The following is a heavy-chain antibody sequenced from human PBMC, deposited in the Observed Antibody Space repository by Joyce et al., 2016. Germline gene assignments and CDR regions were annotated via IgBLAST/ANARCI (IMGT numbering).Heavy chain of an antibody. CDR3: ARDNESSGYYKIIGLDV. Sequence: QVQLVQSGAEVKKPGSSVKVSCKASGGTFRSCGISWVRQAPGQGLGWMGRMLPVFGTAAYAQRFQGRVTMTADESTTTAYMELSGLRSDDTAVYYCARDNESSGYYKIIGLDVWGQGTTVTVPS. CDR1: GGTFRSCG. V-gene: IGHV1-69*18. CDR2: MLPVFGTA. J-gene: IGHJ6*02. D-gene: IGHD3-22*01.